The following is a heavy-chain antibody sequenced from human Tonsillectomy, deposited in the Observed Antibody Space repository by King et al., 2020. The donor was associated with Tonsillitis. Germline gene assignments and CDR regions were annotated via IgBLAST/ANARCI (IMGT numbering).Heavy chain of an antibody. V-gene: IGHV3-9*01. CDR1: RFTFDDYA. D-gene: IGHD6-13*01. J-gene: IGHJ4*02. CDR3: VKDGAAAGPYYFDY. Sequence: DVQLVESGGGLVQPGRSLRLSCAASRFTFDDYAMNWVRQAPGKGLEWVSGISWNSGSIAYADSVKGRFTISRDNAKNSLYLQMISLRAEDTALYYCVKDGAAAGPYYFDYWGQGTLVTVSS. CDR2: ISWNSGSI.